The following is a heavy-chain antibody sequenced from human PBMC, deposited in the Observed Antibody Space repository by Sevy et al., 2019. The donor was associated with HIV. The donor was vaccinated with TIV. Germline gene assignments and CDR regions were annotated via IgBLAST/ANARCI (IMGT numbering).Heavy chain of an antibody. CDR1: GFTFTNYW. Sequence: GGSLRLSCAASGFTFTNYWMHWVRQAPGKGLVWVSRVDNDGSGTNYADSGKGRFTISRDNAKNTVYLQMNSLRAEDTAVYYCTRDMYGIDYWGQGTLVTVSS. CDR2: VDNDGSGT. D-gene: IGHD2-8*01. V-gene: IGHV3-74*01. J-gene: IGHJ4*02. CDR3: TRDMYGIDY.